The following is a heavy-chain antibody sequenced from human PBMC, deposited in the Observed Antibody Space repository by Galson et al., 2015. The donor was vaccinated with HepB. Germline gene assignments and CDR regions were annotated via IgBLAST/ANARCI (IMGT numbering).Heavy chain of an antibody. CDR3: ARGGSGTSLYYYYYGMDV. J-gene: IGHJ6*02. D-gene: IGHD1-7*01. V-gene: IGHV6-1*01. CDR1: GDSVSSTSAA. Sequence: CAISGDSVSSTSAAWNWIRQSPSRGLEWLGRTYYRSKWYNDYAVSVKSRITINPDTSKNQFSLQLNSVTPEDTAVYYCARGGSGTSLYYYYYGMDVWGQGTTVTVSS. CDR2: TYYRSKWYN.